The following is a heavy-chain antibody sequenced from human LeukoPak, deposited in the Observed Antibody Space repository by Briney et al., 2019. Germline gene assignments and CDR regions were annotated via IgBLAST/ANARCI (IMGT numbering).Heavy chain of an antibody. Sequence: GSLRLSCAASGFIANSYAMSWVRQAPGKWLAWVSLIYSDGVTQYADSVKGRFTISRDNSKNTLYLQMNSLRDEDTAVYFCARDRAEGKTWVEFDPWGQGTLVTVSS. V-gene: IGHV3-66*02. CDR1: GFIANSYA. J-gene: IGHJ5*02. CDR2: IYSDGVT. CDR3: ARDRAEGKTWVEFDP.